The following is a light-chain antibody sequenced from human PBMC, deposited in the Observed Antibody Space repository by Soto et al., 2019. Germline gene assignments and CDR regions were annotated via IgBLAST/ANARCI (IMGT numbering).Light chain of an antibody. CDR3: QQRSNWPLT. CDR1: QSVSSD. V-gene: IGKV3-11*01. CDR2: YAS. J-gene: IGKJ4*01. Sequence: EIVLTQSPATLSLSPGERATLSCRASQSVSSDLAWYQQKPGQAPRLLIYYASNRATGIPARGSGSGSGTDFTLPISSLEPEDFAVYYCQQRSNWPLTFGGGTKVDIK.